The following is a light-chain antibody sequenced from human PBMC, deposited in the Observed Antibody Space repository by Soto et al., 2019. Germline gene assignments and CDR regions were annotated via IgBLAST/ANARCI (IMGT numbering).Light chain of an antibody. CDR3: SSYTPTTWV. CDR1: SSDVGTNKY. J-gene: IGLJ3*02. V-gene: IGLV2-14*01. CDR2: EVF. Sequence: QSVLTQPASVSGSPGQSITISCTGTSSDVGTNKYVSWYQQHPGKAPQLIIYEVFNRPSGVSNRFSVSKSGSTASLTISGLQAEDEADYYCSSYTPTTWVFGGGTKLTVL.